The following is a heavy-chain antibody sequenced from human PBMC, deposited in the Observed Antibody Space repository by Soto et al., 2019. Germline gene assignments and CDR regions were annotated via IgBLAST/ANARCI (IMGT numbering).Heavy chain of an antibody. D-gene: IGHD4-17*01. Sequence: PSETLSLTCTVSGGSISSYYWSWIRQPPGKGLEWIGYIYYSGSTNYNPSLKSRVTISVDTSKNQFSLKLSSVTAADTAVYYCANLHLAVTTIDIWGQGTMVTVSS. CDR1: GGSISSYY. J-gene: IGHJ3*02. CDR2: IYYSGST. V-gene: IGHV4-59*01. CDR3: ANLHLAVTTIDI.